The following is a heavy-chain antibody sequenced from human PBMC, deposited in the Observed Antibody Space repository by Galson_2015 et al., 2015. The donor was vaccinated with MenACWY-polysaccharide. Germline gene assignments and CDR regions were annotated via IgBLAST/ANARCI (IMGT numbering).Heavy chain of an antibody. V-gene: IGHV3-48*01. D-gene: IGHD2-21*01. CDR1: GFDFTRYS. J-gene: IGHJ6*02. CDR3: ARERATVIADSNGMDV. Sequence: SLRLSCAASGFDFTRYSMNWVRQAPGKGLEWLSYITGSSDTIYYADSAKGRFTISRDNAQNSLVLQLRSLTVEDTAVYYCARERATVIADSNGMDVWGQGTAVTVSS. CDR2: ITGSSDTI.